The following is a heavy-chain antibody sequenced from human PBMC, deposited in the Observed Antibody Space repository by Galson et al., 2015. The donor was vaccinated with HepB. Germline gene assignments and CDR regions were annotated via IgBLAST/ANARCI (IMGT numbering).Heavy chain of an antibody. Sequence: SLRLSCAASGFTFGDYAMSWFRQAPGKGLEWVGFIRSKAYGGTTEYAASVKGRFTISRDDSKSIAYLQMNSLKTEDTAVYYCTRDRFRRPYYFDYWGQGTLVTVSS. CDR1: GFTFGDYA. V-gene: IGHV3-49*03. CDR2: IRSKAYGGTT. J-gene: IGHJ4*02. CDR3: TRDRFRRPYYFDY. D-gene: IGHD3-10*01.